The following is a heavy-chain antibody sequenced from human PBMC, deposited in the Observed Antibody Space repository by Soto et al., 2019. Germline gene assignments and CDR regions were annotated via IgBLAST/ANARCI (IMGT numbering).Heavy chain of an antibody. J-gene: IGHJ4*01. CDR3: ARGTSYSSGWPFNY. V-gene: IGHV1-18*01. CDR1: GFNFSHYA. CDR2: INGYNLHT. D-gene: IGHD6-19*01. Sequence: GASVKVSCKTSGFNFSHYAISWVRQAPGQGLEWMGWINGYNLHTNYALKFQGRVTMTADTSTNTVYMELRSLRSDDTAVYFCARGTSYSSGWPFNYWG.